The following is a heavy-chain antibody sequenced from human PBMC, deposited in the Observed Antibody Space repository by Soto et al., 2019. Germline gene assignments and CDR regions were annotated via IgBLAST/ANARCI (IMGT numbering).Heavy chain of an antibody. CDR1: GGTFSSYT. Sequence: SVKVSCKASGGTFSSYTISWVRQAPGQGLEWMGRTIPILGIANYAQKFQGRVTITADKSTSTAYMELSSLRSEDTAVYYCASASCTIFGGSDAFDIWGQGTMVTVSS. CDR2: TIPILGIA. CDR3: ASASCTIFGGSDAFDI. V-gene: IGHV1-69*02. D-gene: IGHD3-3*01. J-gene: IGHJ3*02.